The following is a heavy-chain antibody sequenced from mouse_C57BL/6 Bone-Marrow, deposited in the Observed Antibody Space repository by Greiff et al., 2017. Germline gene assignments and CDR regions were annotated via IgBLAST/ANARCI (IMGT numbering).Heavy chain of an antibody. CDR2: ISSGGSYT. Sequence: EVQLQQSGGDLVKPGGSLKLSCAASGFTFSSYGMSWVRQTPDKRLEWVATISSGGSYTYYPDSVKGRFTISRDNAKNTLYLQMSSLKSEDTAMYYCARLRLVAYGGQGTLVTVSA. CDR3: ARLRLVAY. V-gene: IGHV5-6*01. CDR1: GFTFSSYG. D-gene: IGHD1-1*01. J-gene: IGHJ3*01.